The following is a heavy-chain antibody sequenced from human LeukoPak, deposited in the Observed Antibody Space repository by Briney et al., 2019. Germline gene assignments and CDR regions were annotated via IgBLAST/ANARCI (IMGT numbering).Heavy chain of an antibody. CDR2: INPNTGDT. CDR3: AVAPGDY. Sequence: ASVKVSCKASGYTFTGYYMHWVRQAPGQGLEWMGWINPNTGDTHYAQKFQGRVNLTRDTSIPTVYMELSRLASDDTAIFYCAVAPGDYWGQGTLVTVSS. CDR1: GYTFTGYY. D-gene: IGHD2-21*01. J-gene: IGHJ4*02. V-gene: IGHV1-2*02.